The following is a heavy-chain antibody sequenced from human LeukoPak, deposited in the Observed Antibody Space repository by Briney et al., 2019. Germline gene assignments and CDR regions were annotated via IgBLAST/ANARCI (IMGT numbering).Heavy chain of an antibody. D-gene: IGHD3-10*01. J-gene: IGHJ6*03. CDR3: ARRGRFGDYYYYMDV. CDR2: IYTSGST. Sequence: SETLSLTCTVSGGSISSYYWSWIRQPPGKGLEWIGYIYTSGSTNYNPSLKSRVTISVDTSKNQFSLKLSSVTAADTAVYYCARRGRFGDYYYYMDVWGKGTTVTVSS. V-gene: IGHV4-4*09. CDR1: GGSISSYY.